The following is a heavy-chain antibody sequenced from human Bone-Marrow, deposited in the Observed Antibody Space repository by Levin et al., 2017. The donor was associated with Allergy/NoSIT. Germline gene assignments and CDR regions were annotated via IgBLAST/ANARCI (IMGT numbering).Heavy chain of an antibody. D-gene: IGHD3-16*01. V-gene: IGHV1-2*02. CDR2: INPNSGGT. CDR3: ARSKGGYFDS. Sequence: AASVKVSCKASGYTFSDNYIHWVRQAPGQGLEWMGWINPNSGGTDFAQKFQGRVTMTADTSISTAYMELSRLRSDDTAVYYCARSKGGYFDSWGQGTLVTVSS. CDR1: GYTFSDNY. J-gene: IGHJ4*02.